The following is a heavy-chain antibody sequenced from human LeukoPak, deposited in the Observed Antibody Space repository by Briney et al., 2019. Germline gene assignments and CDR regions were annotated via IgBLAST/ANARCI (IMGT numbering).Heavy chain of an antibody. V-gene: IGHV4-39*07. CDR3: EKHIVVVTGTNWFDP. CDR2: IYYSGST. CDR1: GGSISSSSYY. Sequence: SETLSLTCTVSGGSISSSSYYWGWIRQPPGKGLEWIGSIYYSGSTYCNPSHKSRVTISVDSSKNQFSLKLSSVTAADTAVYYCEKHIVVVTGTNWFDPWGQGTLVTVSS. D-gene: IGHD2-21*02. J-gene: IGHJ5*02.